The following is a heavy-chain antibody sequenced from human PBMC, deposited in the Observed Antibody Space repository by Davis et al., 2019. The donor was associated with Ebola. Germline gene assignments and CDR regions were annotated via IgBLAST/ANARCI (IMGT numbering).Heavy chain of an antibody. Sequence: ASVKVSSKASGYTFTSYAMNWVRQAPGQGLEWMGWINTNTGNPTYVQGFTGRFVFSLDTSISTAYLQISSLKAEDTAVYYFARGYSGSAGYWGQGTLVTVSS. CDR2: INTNTGNP. J-gene: IGHJ4*02. D-gene: IGHD1-26*01. CDR1: GYTFTSYA. CDR3: ARGYSGSAGY. V-gene: IGHV7-4-1*02.